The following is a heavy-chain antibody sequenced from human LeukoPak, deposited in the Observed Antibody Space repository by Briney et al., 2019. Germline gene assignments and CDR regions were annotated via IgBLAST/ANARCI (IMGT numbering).Heavy chain of an antibody. CDR2: ISSSSSTI. D-gene: IGHD3-22*01. CDR3: ARDYDSSGYNQGWFDP. V-gene: IGHV3-48*01. CDR1: GFTFSSYS. Sequence: PGGSLRLSCAASGFTFSSYSMNWVRQAPGKGLEWVSYISSSSSTIYYADSVKGRFTISRDNAKNSLYLQMNSLGAEGTAVYYCARDYDSSGYNQGWFDPWGQGTLVTVSS. J-gene: IGHJ5*02.